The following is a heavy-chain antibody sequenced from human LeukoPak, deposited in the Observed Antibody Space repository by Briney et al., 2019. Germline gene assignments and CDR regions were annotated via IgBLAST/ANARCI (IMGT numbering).Heavy chain of an antibody. V-gene: IGHV1-46*03. CDR1: GYTFTSYY. D-gene: IGHD3-22*01. J-gene: IGHJ4*02. CDR2: INPSGGST. CDR3: ARGLTYYYDSSGYPDY. Sequence: ASVKVSCKASGYTFTSYYMHWVRQAPGQGREWMGVINPSGGSTSYAQKFQGRVTMTRDTSTSTVYMELSSLRSEDTVVYYCARGLTYYYDSSGYPDYWGQGTLVTVSS.